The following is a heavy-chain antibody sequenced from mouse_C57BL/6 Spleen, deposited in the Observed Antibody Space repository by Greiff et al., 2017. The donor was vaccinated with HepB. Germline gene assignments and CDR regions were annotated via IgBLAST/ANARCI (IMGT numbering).Heavy chain of an antibody. V-gene: IGHV1-26*01. Sequence: VQLQQSGPELVKPGASVKISCKASGYTFTDYYMNWVKQSHGKSLEWIGDINPNNGGTSYNQKFKGKATLTVDKSSSTAFMELRSLTSEASAVYNCARTGVAWFAYWGQGTLVTVSA. CDR1: GYTFTDYY. CDR3: ARTGVAWFAY. J-gene: IGHJ3*01. CDR2: INPNNGGT.